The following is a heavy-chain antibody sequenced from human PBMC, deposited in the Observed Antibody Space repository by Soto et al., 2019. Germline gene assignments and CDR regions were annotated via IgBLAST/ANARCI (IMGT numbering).Heavy chain of an antibody. CDR2: ISYDGSNK. V-gene: IGHV3-30-3*01. J-gene: IGHJ6*02. Sequence: QVQLVESGGGVVQPGRSLRLSCAASGFTFSSYAMHWVRQAPGKGLEWVAVISYDGSNKYYADSVKGRFTISRDNSKNTLYLQMNSLRAEDTAVYYCARVSLGYCSSTSCYTYYYYYGMDVWGQGTTVTVSS. CDR1: GFTFSSYA. D-gene: IGHD2-2*02. CDR3: ARVSLGYCSSTSCYTYYYYYGMDV.